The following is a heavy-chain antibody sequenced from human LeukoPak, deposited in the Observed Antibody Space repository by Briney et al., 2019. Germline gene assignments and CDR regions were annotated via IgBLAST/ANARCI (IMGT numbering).Heavy chain of an antibody. CDR1: GGSISSSSYY. V-gene: IGHV4-39*01. J-gene: IGHJ4*02. CDR3: ARPGWFGVGYFDY. CDR2: MYYIGST. Sequence: PSETLSLTCTVSGGSISSSSYYWGWIRQPPGKGLEWIGSMYYIGSTYYNPSLKSRVTISVDTSKNQFSLKLSSVTAADTAVYYCARPGWFGVGYFDYWGQGTLVTVSS. D-gene: IGHD3-10*01.